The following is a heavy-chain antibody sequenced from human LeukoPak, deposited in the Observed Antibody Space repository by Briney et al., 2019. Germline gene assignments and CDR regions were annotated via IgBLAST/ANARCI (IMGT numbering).Heavy chain of an antibody. CDR1: GFTFSSYW. V-gene: IGHV3-7*04. D-gene: IGHD3-22*01. J-gene: IGHJ4*02. Sequence: GGSLRLSCAASGFTFSSYWMTWVRQAPGRGLEWVANIKQDGSEKYYVDSVKGRVTISRDNAENSLYLQMNSLRVEDTAVYYCARGYYYDSCGYYPDYWGQGTLVTVSS. CDR3: ARGYYYDSCGYYPDY. CDR2: IKQDGSEK.